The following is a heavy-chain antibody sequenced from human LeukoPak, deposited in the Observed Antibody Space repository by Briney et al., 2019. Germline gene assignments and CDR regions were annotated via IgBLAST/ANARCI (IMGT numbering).Heavy chain of an antibody. CDR3: ARSNSSSSGGFY. CDR1: GGTFSSYA. Sequence: SVKVSCKASGGTFSSYAISWVRQAPGQGLEWMGGIIPIFGTANYAQKFQGRVTITADESTSTAYMELSSLRSEDTAVYYCARSNSSSSGGFYWGQGTLVTVSS. D-gene: IGHD6-6*01. V-gene: IGHV1-69*13. J-gene: IGHJ4*02. CDR2: IIPIFGTA.